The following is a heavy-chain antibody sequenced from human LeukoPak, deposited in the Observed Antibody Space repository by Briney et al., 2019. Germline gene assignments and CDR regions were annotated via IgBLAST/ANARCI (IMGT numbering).Heavy chain of an antibody. D-gene: IGHD2-2*01. V-gene: IGHV3-7*03. Sequence: GGSLRLSCAASGFTFSSYWMNWARQAPGKGLEWVASINHNGNVNYYVDSVKGRFTIPRDNAKNSLYLQMSNLRAEDTAVYYCARGPSSQFRTDYWGQGTLVTVSS. CDR2: INHNGNVN. CDR3: ARGPSSQFRTDY. J-gene: IGHJ4*02. CDR1: GFTFSSYW.